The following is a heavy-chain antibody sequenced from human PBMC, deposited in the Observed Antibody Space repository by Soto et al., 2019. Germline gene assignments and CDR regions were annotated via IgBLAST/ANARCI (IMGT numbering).Heavy chain of an antibody. D-gene: IGHD3-16*01. J-gene: IGHJ4*02. CDR2: INDSGIT. Sequence: SETLSLTCAVSGGSFRGYFWSWIRQSPAKGLEWIGEINDSGITYYNPSFKSRPTISVDTSTSQISLRLTSVTAADSAVYYCQGGDFWGQGPRVTVSS. V-gene: IGHV4-34*01. CDR1: GGSFRGYF. CDR3: QGGDF.